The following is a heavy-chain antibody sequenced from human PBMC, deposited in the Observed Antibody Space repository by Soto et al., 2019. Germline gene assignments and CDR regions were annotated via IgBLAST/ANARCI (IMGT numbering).Heavy chain of an antibody. D-gene: IGHD6-25*01. CDR3: ARDPSGGDY. CDR2: IGAYSGDT. V-gene: IGHV1-18*01. Sequence: GASVKVSCKASGYTFISYGIYWVRQAPGQGLEWMGWIGAYSGDTNYAQKLHDRVTMTTDTSTSTAYLELRSLTSDDTAIYYCARDPSGGDYWGQGTLVTVS. CDR1: GYTFISYG. J-gene: IGHJ4*02.